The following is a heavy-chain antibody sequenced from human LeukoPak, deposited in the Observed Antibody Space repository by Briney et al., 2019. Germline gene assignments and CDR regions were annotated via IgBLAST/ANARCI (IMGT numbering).Heavy chain of an antibody. CDR2: IWYDGSNK. CDR1: GFTFGSYG. J-gene: IGHJ6*02. Sequence: GGSLRLSRAASGFTFGSYGMHWVRQAPGKGLEWVAVIWYDGSNKYYADSVKGRFTISRDNSKNTLYLQMNSLRAEDTAVYYCARDYDILTALYGMDVWGQGTTVTVSS. V-gene: IGHV3-33*01. D-gene: IGHD3-9*01. CDR3: ARDYDILTALYGMDV.